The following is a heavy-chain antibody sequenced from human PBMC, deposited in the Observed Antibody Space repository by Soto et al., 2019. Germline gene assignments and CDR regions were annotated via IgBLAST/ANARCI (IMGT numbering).Heavy chain of an antibody. J-gene: IGHJ6*03. CDR2: MNPNSGNT. CDR3: ARGLRGSGSYSSLYYYYYMDV. CDR1: GYTFTSYD. Sequence: QVQLVQSGAEVKKPGASVKVSCKASGYTFTSYDINWVRQATGQGLEWMGWMNPNSGNTGYAQKFQGRVTMTRNTSISTAYMELSSLRSEYTAVYYCARGLRGSGSYSSLYYYYYMDVWGKGTTVTVSS. D-gene: IGHD3-10*01. V-gene: IGHV1-8*01.